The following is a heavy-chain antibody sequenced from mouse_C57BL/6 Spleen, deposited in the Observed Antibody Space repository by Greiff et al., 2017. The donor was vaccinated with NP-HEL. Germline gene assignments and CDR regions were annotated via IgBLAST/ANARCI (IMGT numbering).Heavy chain of an antibody. CDR3: ASRDGYDGRGFDY. J-gene: IGHJ2*01. CDR1: GYTFTSYW. Sequence: QVQLQQPGAELVKPGASVKLSCKASGYTFTSYWMHWVKQRPGQGLEWIGMIHPNSGSTNYNEKFKSKATLTVDKSSSKAYMQLSSLTSEDSAVYYCASRDGYDGRGFDYWGQGTTLTVSS. D-gene: IGHD2-2*01. CDR2: IHPNSGST. V-gene: IGHV1-64*01.